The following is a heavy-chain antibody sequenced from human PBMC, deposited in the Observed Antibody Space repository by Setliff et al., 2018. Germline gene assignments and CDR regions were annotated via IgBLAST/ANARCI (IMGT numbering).Heavy chain of an antibody. V-gene: IGHV4-59*01. CDR2: IHYSGST. D-gene: IGHD2-15*01. CDR3: ARTRYGLGGRPY. CDR1: GDSISGDD. J-gene: IGHJ4*02. Sequence: SETLSLTCTVSGDSISGDDWSWIRQPPGKGLEWIGFIHYSGSTNYNPSLKSRVTISLDTPKNQFSLRLSSVTAADTAVYYCARTRYGLGGRPYWGQGTLVTVSS.